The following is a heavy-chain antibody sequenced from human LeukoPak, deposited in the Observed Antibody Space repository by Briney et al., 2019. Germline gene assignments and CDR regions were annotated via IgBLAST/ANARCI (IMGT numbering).Heavy chain of an antibody. CDR3: ARGRHTYYYDSSGYFHPRNYFDY. J-gene: IGHJ4*02. D-gene: IGHD3-22*01. CDR2: INHSGST. Sequence: SETLSLTCTVSGGSISSSSYYWGWIRQPPGKGLEWIGEINHSGSTNYNPSLKSRVTISVDTSKNQFSLKLSSVTAADTAVYYCARGRHTYYYDSSGYFHPRNYFDYWGQGTLVTVSS. CDR1: GGSISSSSYY. V-gene: IGHV4-39*07.